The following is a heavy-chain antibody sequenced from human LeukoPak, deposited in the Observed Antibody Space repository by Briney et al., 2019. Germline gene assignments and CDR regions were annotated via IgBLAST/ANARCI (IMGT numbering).Heavy chain of an antibody. CDR2: IKSEIDGGAA. J-gene: IGHJ3*02. Sequence: KPGGSLRLSCAASGFTFSNTWMNWVRQALGKGLEWVGRIKSEIDGGAADYAAPVQGRFTISRDDSQATLYLQMNSLKTEDTAVYYCTTGGSVIVAGTRAFDIWGQGTMVTVSS. CDR3: TTGGSVIVAGTRAFDI. CDR1: GFTFSNTW. V-gene: IGHV3-15*07. D-gene: IGHD5-12*01.